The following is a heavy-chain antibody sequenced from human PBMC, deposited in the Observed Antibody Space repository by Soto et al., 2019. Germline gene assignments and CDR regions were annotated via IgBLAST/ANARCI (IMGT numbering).Heavy chain of an antibody. CDR1: GFTFSSYT. J-gene: IGHJ6*02. CDR2: ISSSSSYT. CDR3: ARDHQGGMDV. V-gene: IGHV3-21*01. Sequence: GSLRLSCAASGFTFSSYTMNWVRQAPGKGLEWVSSISSSSSYTYYADSLKGRFTISRDNAKNSLYLQMNSLRGEDTAVYYCARDHQGGMDVWGQGTTVTVSS. D-gene: IGHD2-2*01.